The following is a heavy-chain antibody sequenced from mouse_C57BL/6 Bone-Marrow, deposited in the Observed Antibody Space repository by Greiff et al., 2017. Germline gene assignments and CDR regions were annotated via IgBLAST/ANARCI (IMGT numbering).Heavy chain of an antibody. J-gene: IGHJ2*01. CDR1: GYTFTSYW. V-gene: IGHV1-69*01. Sequence: QVQLKQPGAELVMPGASVKLSCKASGYTFTSYWMHWVKQRPGQGLEWIGEIDPSDSYTNYNQKFKGKSTLTVDKSSSTAYMQLSSLTSEDSAVYYCARAITTVVAWDFDYWGQGTTLTVSS. CDR3: ARAITTVVAWDFDY. CDR2: IDPSDSYT. D-gene: IGHD1-1*01.